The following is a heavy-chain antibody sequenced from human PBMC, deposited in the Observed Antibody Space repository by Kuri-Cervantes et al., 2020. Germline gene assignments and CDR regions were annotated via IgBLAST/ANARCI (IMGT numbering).Heavy chain of an antibody. CDR1: GFTFSSYG. D-gene: IGHD6-19*01. V-gene: IGHV3-33*01. CDR2: IWYDGSNK. CDR3: ARDRYSSGWSGDYYYYYGMDV. Sequence: GESLKISCAASGFTFSSYGMHWVRQAPGKGLEWVAVIWYDGSNKYYADSVKGRFTISRDNSKNTLYLQMNSLRAEDTAVYYCARDRYSSGWSGDYYYYYGMDVWGQGTTVTVSS. J-gene: IGHJ6*02.